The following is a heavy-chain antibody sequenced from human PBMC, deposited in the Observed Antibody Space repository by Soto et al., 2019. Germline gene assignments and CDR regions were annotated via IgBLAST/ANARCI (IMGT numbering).Heavy chain of an antibody. Sequence: SVKVSCKASGGTFSSYAISWVRQAPGQGLEWMGGIIPIFGTANYAQKFQGRATITADESTSTAYMELSSLRSEDTAVYYCASGDFTTVVTPMWFDPWGQGTLVTVSS. D-gene: IGHD4-17*01. J-gene: IGHJ5*02. V-gene: IGHV1-69*13. CDR2: IIPIFGTA. CDR3: ASGDFTTVVTPMWFDP. CDR1: GGTFSSYA.